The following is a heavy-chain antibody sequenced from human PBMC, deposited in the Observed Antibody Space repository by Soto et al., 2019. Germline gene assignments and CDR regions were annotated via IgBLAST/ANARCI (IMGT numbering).Heavy chain of an antibody. CDR1: GFTFSSYG. V-gene: IGHV3-33*06. Sequence: PGGSLRLSCAASGFTFSSYGMHWVGQAPGKGLEWVAVIWYDGSNKYYADSVKGRFTISIDPSTTTLYRQMNSVGAEDTALYKWAKDINGDIMVIDYWGKGTLVTVSS. CDR3: AKDINGDIMVIDY. D-gene: IGHD2-8*01. CDR2: IWYDGSNK. J-gene: IGHJ4*02.